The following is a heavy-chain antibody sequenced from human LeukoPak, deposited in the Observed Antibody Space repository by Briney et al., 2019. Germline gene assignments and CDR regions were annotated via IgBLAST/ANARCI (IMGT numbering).Heavy chain of an antibody. D-gene: IGHD6-13*01. Sequence: ASVTVSCKASGYTFTIYGISWVRQAPGQGLEWMGWISAYNGNTNYAQKLQGRVTMTTDTSTSAAYMELRSLRSDDTAVYYCASVAAAGYYYYGMDVWGQGTTVTVSS. CDR3: ASVAAAGYYYYGMDV. CDR2: ISAYNGNT. J-gene: IGHJ6*02. CDR1: GYTFTIYG. V-gene: IGHV1-18*01.